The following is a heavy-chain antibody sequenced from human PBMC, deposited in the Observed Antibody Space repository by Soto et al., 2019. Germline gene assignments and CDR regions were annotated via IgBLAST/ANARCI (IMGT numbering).Heavy chain of an antibody. CDR1: GFTFSSYW. Sequence: GGSLRLSCAASGFTFSSYWMHWVRQAPGKGLVWVSRINSDGSSTSYADSVKGRFTISRDNAKNTLYLQMNSLRAEDTAVYYCARIGRGVGATAAFDIWGQGTMVTVSS. CDR2: INSDGSST. J-gene: IGHJ3*02. V-gene: IGHV3-74*01. CDR3: ARIGRGVGATAAFDI. D-gene: IGHD1-26*01.